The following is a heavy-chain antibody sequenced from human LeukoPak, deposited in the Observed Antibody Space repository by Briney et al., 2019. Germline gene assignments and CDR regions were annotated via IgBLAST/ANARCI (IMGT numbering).Heavy chain of an antibody. D-gene: IGHD6-19*01. V-gene: IGHV4-61*01. CDR1: DGSFNSAIYY. CDR3: SRGRVVAGYRAPCDY. J-gene: IGHJ4*02. CDR2: IYYSGST. Sequence: SETLSLTCTVSDGSFNSAIYYWSWIRQPPGKGLEWIGFIYYSGSTNYNPSLKSRVIISLDTSKNQFSLKLSSVTAADRAVYYCSRGRVVAGYRAPCDYWGQGTLVTVSS.